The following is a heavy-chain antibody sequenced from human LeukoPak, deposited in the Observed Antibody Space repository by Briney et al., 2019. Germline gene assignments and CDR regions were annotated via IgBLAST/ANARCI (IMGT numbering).Heavy chain of an antibody. CDR2: INPNSGNT. CDR3: ARGRRGSSIAARNWFDP. J-gene: IGHJ5*02. V-gene: IGHV1-8*03. CDR1: GYTFTSYY. Sequence: ASVKVSCKASGYTFTSYYMHWVRQAPGQGLEWMGLINPNSGNTGYAQKFQGRVTITRNTSISTAYMELSSLRSEDTAVYYCARGRRGSSIAARNWFDPWGQGTLVTVSS. D-gene: IGHD6-6*01.